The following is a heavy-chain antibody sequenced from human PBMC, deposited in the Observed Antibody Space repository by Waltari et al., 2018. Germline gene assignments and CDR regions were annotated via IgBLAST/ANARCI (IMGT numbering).Heavy chain of an antibody. J-gene: IGHJ4*02. CDR2: IYPNGTT. CDR1: GASVSSYY. CDR3: ARGRAMLDY. Sequence: QVQLQETGPGLTTPSETLSLTCFVSGASVSSYYWNWIRQPAGKGLQWIGHIYPNGTTDYNPSLRSRVSMSADTTKNQFSLELTSVTAADTAVYFCARGRAMLDYWGQGTLVTVSS. V-gene: IGHV4-4*07.